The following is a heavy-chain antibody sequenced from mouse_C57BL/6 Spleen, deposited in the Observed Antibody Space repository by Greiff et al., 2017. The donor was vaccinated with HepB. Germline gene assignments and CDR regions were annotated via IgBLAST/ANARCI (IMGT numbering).Heavy chain of an antibody. CDR3: ARREGYDVYAMDY. V-gene: IGHV1-80*01. Sequence: QVHVKQSGAELVKPGASVKISCKASGYAFSSYWMNWVKQRPGKGLEWIGQIYPGDGDTNYNGKFKGKATLTADKSSSTAYMQLSSLTSEDSAVYFCARREGYDVYAMDYWGQGTSVTVSS. D-gene: IGHD2-2*01. CDR1: GYAFSSYW. J-gene: IGHJ4*01. CDR2: IYPGDGDT.